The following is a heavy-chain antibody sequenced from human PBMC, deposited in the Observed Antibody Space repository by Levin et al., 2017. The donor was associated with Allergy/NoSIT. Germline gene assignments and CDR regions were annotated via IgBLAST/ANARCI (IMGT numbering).Heavy chain of an antibody. V-gene: IGHV3-11*05. J-gene: IGHJ4*02. Sequence: GGSLRLSCAASGFIVSDSYMSWIRQAPGKGLEWVSYIRRGNSYTNYLDSVKGRFTISRDNAKNSLYLQMNSLRAEDTAIYYCARGRVPNDYWGQGTLVTVSS. CDR1: GFIVSDSY. CDR3: ARGRVPNDY. D-gene: IGHD3-10*01. CDR2: IRRGNSYT.